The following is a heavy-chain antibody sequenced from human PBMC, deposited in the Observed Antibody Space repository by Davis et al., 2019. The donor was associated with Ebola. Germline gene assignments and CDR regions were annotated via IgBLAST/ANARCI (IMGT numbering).Heavy chain of an antibody. V-gene: IGHV3-11*06. J-gene: IGHJ4*02. CDR3: AQQLGDYGGNALRY. D-gene: IGHD4-23*01. CDR1: GGSFSGYY. Sequence: PSETMSLTCAVYGGSFSGYYWSWIRQAPGKGPEWVSSISSSASYKNYADSVKGRFTISRDDAKKSLYLQMDSLRAEDTAVYYCAQQLGDYGGNALRYWGQGTLVTVSS. CDR2: ISSSASYK.